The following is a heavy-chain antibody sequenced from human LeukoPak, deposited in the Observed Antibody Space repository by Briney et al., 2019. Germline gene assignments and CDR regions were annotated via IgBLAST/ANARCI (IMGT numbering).Heavy chain of an antibody. CDR3: AREKEGDRFDY. CDR2: IYYSGST. J-gene: IGHJ4*02. D-gene: IGHD2-21*02. CDR1: GGSISSYY. V-gene: IGHV4-59*12. Sequence: SETLSLTCTVSGGSISSYYWSWIRQPPGKGLEWIGYIYYSGSTNYNPSLRSRVTMSVDTSKNQFSLKLSSVTAADTAVYYCAREKEGDRFDYWGQGTLVTVSS.